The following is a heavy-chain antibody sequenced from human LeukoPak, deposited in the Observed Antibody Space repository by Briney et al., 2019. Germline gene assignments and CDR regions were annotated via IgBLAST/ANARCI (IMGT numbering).Heavy chain of an antibody. V-gene: IGHV4-31*03. CDR2: IYYSGST. CDR3: ARASAYDSSGSTRFDY. Sequence: PSETLSLTCTVSGGSISSGGYYWSWIRQHPGKGLEWIGYIYYSGSTYYSPSLKSRVTISVDTSKNQFSLKLSSVTAADTAVYYCARASAYDSSGSTRFDYWGQGTQVTVSS. J-gene: IGHJ4*02. D-gene: IGHD3-22*01. CDR1: GGSISSGGYY.